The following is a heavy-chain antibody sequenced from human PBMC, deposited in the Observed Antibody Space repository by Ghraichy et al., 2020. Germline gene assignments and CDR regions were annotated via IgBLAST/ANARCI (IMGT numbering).Heavy chain of an antibody. CDR1: GFTFDDYG. CDR2: INWNGGST. CDR3: ARDLRYDFWSGNFDY. Sequence: GESLNISCAASGFTFDDYGMSWVRQAPGKGLEWVSGINWNGGSTGYADSVKGRFTISRDNAKNSLYLQMNSLRAEDTALYYCARDLRYDFWSGNFDYWGQGTLVTVSS. V-gene: IGHV3-20*04. D-gene: IGHD3-3*01. J-gene: IGHJ4*02.